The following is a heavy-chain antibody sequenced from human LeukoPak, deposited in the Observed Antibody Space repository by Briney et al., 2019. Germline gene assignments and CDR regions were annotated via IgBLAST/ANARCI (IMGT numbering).Heavy chain of an antibody. J-gene: IGHJ3*02. Sequence: GGSLRLSCAASGFTFSSYAMSWVRQAPGKGLEWVSAISGSGGSTYYADSVKGRFTISRDNSKNTLYLQMNSLRAEDTAVYYCAKDLTDGSGSYFEGDAFDIWGQGTVVTVSS. CDR1: GFTFSSYA. CDR3: AKDLTDGSGSYFEGDAFDI. V-gene: IGHV3-23*01. D-gene: IGHD3-10*01. CDR2: ISGSGGST.